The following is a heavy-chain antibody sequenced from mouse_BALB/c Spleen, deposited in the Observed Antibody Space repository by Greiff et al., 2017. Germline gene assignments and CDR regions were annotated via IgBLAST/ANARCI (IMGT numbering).Heavy chain of an antibody. D-gene: IGHD1-1*01. CDR3: ARDYYGSRAWFAY. CDR1: GFNIKDTY. J-gene: IGHJ3*01. Sequence: EVKLVESGAELVKPGASVKLSCTASGFNIKDTYMHWVKQRPEQGLEWIGRIDPANGNTKYDPKFQGKATITADTSSNTAYLQLSSLTSEDTAVYYCARDYYGSRAWFAYWGQGTLVTVSA. V-gene: IGHV14-3*02. CDR2: IDPANGNT.